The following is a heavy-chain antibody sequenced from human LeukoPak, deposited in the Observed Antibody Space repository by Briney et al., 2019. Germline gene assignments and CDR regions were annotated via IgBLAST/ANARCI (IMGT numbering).Heavy chain of an antibody. D-gene: IGHD3-22*01. J-gene: IGHJ6*03. V-gene: IGHV3-7*01. Sequence: GGSLRLSCAASGFTFSSYWMSWVRQAPGKGLEWVANIKQDGSEKYYVDSVKGRFTISRDNAKNSLYLQMNSLRAEDTAVYYCARDLQFSSGYYYFGNYYYYYMDVWGKGTTVTVSS. CDR2: IKQDGSEK. CDR1: GFTFSSYW. CDR3: ARDLQFSSGYYYFGNYYYYYMDV.